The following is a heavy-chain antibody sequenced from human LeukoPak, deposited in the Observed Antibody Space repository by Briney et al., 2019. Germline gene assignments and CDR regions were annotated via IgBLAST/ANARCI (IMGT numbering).Heavy chain of an antibody. V-gene: IGHV4-34*01. J-gene: IGHJ3*02. CDR3: ARPWHLGDI. CDR2: IYYSGST. Sequence: PSETLSLTCAVYGGSFSGYYWSWIRQPPGKGLEWIGSIYYSGSTYYNPSLKSRVTISVDTSKNQFSLKLSSVTAADTAVYYCARPWHLGDIWGQGTMVTVSS. D-gene: IGHD7-27*01. CDR1: GGSFSGYY.